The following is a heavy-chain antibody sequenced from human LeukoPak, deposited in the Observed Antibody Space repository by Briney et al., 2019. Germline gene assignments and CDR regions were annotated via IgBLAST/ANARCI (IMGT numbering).Heavy chain of an antibody. D-gene: IGHD3-22*01. CDR3: ARGGNYYDSSGYYFGYFQH. CDR1: GFTFSSYE. J-gene: IGHJ1*01. CDR2: ISSSGTTM. V-gene: IGHV3-48*03. Sequence: GGSLRLSCAASGFTFSSYEMNWVRQAPGKGLEWVSYISSSGTTMYHADSVKGRFTISRDNAKNSLHLQMNSLRGEDTAVYYCARGGNYYDSSGYYFGYFQHWGQGTLVTVSS.